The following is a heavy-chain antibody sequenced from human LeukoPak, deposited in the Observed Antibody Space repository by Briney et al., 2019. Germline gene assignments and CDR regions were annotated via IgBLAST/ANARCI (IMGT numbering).Heavy chain of an antibody. V-gene: IGHV4-59*01. CDR3: ARGKHIGGYCLFDS. Sequence: TATLSLTCTVSGGSISSYYWSWIRQPPGKGLEWIGYIYYSGSTNYNPSLKSRVTISVDTSKNQFSLKLSSVTAADTAVYYCARGKHIGGYCLFDSWGQGSLVTASS. CDR1: GGSISSYY. D-gene: IGHD2-21*01. CDR2: IYYSGST. J-gene: IGHJ4*02.